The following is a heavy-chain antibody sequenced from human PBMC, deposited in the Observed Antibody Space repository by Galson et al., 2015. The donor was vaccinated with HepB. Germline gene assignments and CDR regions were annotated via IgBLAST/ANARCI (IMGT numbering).Heavy chain of an antibody. J-gene: IGHJ2*01. D-gene: IGHD4/OR15-4a*01. Sequence: QSGAEVKKPGESLKISCKGSGYGFNSYWIGWVRQMPGKGLEWMGIIYPGDSDTRNSPSFQGQVTLSVDKSISTAYLEWSSLRASDPAIYYCARTFMTMHDWYLHLWGGGTLVTVSS. CDR1: GYGFNSYW. CDR2: IYPGDSDT. V-gene: IGHV5-51*03. CDR3: ARTFMTMHDWYLHL.